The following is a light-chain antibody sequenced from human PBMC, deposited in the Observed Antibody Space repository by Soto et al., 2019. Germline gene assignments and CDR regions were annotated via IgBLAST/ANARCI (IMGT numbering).Light chain of an antibody. J-gene: IGKJ1*01. CDR3: QQRSNWPPWT. CDR1: QSVSSF. CDR2: DAS. V-gene: IGKV3-11*01. Sequence: EIVLMQSPATLSLSPGERATLSCRSSQSVSSFLAWYQHKPGQAPRLLIYDASKRATGIPTRFSGSGSGTDFILTISSLEPDDSAIYYCQQRSNWPPWTFGQGTKVDI.